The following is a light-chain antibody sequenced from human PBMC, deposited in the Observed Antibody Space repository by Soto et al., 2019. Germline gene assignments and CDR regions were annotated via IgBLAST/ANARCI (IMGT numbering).Light chain of an antibody. CDR2: DVS. J-gene: IGLJ1*01. CDR3: SSYPSSRV. V-gene: IGLV2-14*01. CDR1: SSDVGGYNY. Sequence: QSVLTQPASVSGAPGQSITISCTGTSSDVGGYNYVSWYQQHPGTAPKLMIYDVSNRPSGVSNRFSGSKSGNPASLTISGLQAEDEADYSCSSYPSSRVFGTGTKVTVL.